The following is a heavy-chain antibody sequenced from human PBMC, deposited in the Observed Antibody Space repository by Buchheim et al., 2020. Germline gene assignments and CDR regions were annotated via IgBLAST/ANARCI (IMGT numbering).Heavy chain of an antibody. D-gene: IGHD6-13*01. Sequence: QVQLVQSGAEVKKPGASVKVSCKASGYTFTGYYMHWVRQAPGQGLEWMGWINPNSGGTNYAQKFQGRVTMTRDTSISTAYMELSRLRSDDTAVYYCARDYGYSSSWSTLYYYYGMDVWAKGP. CDR2: INPNSGGT. CDR1: GYTFTGYY. V-gene: IGHV1-2*02. CDR3: ARDYGYSSSWSTLYYYYGMDV. J-gene: IGHJ6*02.